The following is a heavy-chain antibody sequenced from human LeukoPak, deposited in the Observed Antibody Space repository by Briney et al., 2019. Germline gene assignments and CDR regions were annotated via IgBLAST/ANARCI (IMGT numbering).Heavy chain of an antibody. CDR1: GFTFSSYS. CDR3: ARGRRSDSSGPPYFDY. V-gene: IGHV3-7*01. J-gene: IGHJ4*02. Sequence: GGSLRLSCAASGFTFSSYSMSWVRQAPGKGLEWVANIQQDGSEKYYVDSVKGRFTISRDNAKNSLYLQMNSLRAEDTAVYYCARGRRSDSSGPPYFDYWGQGTLVTVSS. CDR2: IQQDGSEK. D-gene: IGHD6-19*01.